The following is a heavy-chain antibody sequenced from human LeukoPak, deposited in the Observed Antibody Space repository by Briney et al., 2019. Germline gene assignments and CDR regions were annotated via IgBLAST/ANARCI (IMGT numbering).Heavy chain of an antibody. CDR3: ARDTLIAAFDY. Sequence: PSETLSLTCTVSGGSISSGSYYWSWIRQPAGKGLEWIGRIYPSGSTNYNPSLKSRVTMSVDTSNNQFSLKLSSVTAADTAVYYCARDTLIAAFDYWGQGTLVTVSS. CDR1: GGSISSGSYY. D-gene: IGHD6-13*01. CDR2: IYPSGST. V-gene: IGHV4-61*02. J-gene: IGHJ4*02.